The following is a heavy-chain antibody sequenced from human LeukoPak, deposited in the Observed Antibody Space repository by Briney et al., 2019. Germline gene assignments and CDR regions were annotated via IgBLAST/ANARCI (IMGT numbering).Heavy chain of an antibody. CDR1: AFPFSNYN. J-gene: IGHJ4*02. V-gene: IGHV3-21*01. Sequence: GGSLRLSCVASAFPFSNYNMNWVRQAPGKGLEWVSSISSSSDYIYYADSVKGRFTISRDNAKNSLYLQMNSLRAEDTAVYYCARGPTVTTYDYWGQGTLVTVSS. CDR2: ISSSSDYI. CDR3: ARGPTVTTYDY. D-gene: IGHD4-11*01.